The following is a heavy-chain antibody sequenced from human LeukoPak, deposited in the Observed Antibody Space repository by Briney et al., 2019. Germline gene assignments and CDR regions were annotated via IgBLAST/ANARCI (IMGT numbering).Heavy chain of an antibody. Sequence: SETLSLTCAVYGGSFSGYYWSWIRQPPGKGLEWVGEINHSGSTNYNPSLKSRVTISVDRSKNQFSLKLSSVTAADTAVYYCARGPELYCSGGSCYIFDYWGQGTLVTVSS. CDR2: INHSGST. D-gene: IGHD2-15*01. J-gene: IGHJ4*02. CDR1: GGSFSGYY. CDR3: ARGPELYCSGGSCYIFDY. V-gene: IGHV4-34*01.